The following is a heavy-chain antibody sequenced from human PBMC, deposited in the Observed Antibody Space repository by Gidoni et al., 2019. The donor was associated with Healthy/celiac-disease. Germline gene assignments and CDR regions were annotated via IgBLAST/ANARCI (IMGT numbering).Heavy chain of an antibody. V-gene: IGHV1-69*02. CDR2: IIHILGIA. CDR1: GGTFSSYT. D-gene: IGHD2-2*01. J-gene: IGHJ4*02. CDR3: ARALVPAAPFDY. Sequence: QVQLVQSGAEVKKPGSSVKVSCKDSGGTFSSYTISWVRQAPGQGLEWMGRIIHILGIANYAQKFQGRVTITADKSTSTAYMELSSLRSEDTAVYYCARALVPAAPFDYCGQVTLVTVSS.